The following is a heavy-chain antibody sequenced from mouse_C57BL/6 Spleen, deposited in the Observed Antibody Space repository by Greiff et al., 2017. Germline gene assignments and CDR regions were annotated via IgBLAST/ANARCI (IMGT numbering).Heavy chain of an antibody. V-gene: IGHV5-9*01. Sequence: EVMLVESGGGLVKPGGSLKLSCAASGFTFSSYTMSWVRQTPEKRLEWVATISGGGGNTYYPDSVKGRFTISRDNAKNTLYLQMSSLRSEDTALYYCASPDGSIRGGFAYWGQGTLVTVSA. J-gene: IGHJ3*01. D-gene: IGHD2-3*01. CDR3: ASPDGSIRGGFAY. CDR2: ISGGGGNT. CDR1: GFTFSSYT.